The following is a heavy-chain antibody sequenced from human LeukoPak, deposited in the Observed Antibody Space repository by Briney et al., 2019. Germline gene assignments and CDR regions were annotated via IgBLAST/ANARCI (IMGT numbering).Heavy chain of an antibody. V-gene: IGHV3-23*01. D-gene: IGHD6-13*01. CDR2: ISGSGGST. CDR3: AKQSAGSAAWYSLHYDF. CDR1: GFIFNSHA. J-gene: IGHJ4*02. Sequence: GGSLRLSCAASGFIFNSHAMSWVRQAPGKGLEWVSGISGSGGSTYHADSVKGRFTISRDNSKDTLYLQMNGLRAEDTAVYFCAKQSAGSAAWYSLHYDFWGQGTLVTVSS.